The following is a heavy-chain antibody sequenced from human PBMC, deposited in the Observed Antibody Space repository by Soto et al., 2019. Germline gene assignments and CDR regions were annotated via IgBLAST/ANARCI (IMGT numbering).Heavy chain of an antibody. CDR2: IIPIFGTA. D-gene: IGHD3-10*01. CDR1: GGTFSSYA. CDR3: AKKYGSGSYPWFDP. V-gene: IGHV1-69*13. Sequence: SVKVSCKASGGTFSSYAISWVRQAPGQGLEWMGGIIPIFGTANYAQKFQGRVTITADESTSTAYMELGSLRSEDTAVYYCAKKYGSGSYPWFDPWGQGTLVTVSS. J-gene: IGHJ5*02.